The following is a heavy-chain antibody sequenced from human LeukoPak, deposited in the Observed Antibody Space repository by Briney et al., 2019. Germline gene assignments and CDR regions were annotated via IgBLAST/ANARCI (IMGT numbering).Heavy chain of an antibody. J-gene: IGHJ3*02. CDR1: GYTFTGYY. CDR3: ARGRRSGYYDGAFDI. D-gene: IGHD3-22*01. CDR2: INPNSGGT. Sequence: GASVKVSCKASGYTFTGYYMHWVRQAPGQGLEWMGRINPNSGGTNYAQKFQGRVTMTRDTSISTAYMELSRLRSDDTAVYYCARGRRSGYYDGAFDIWGQGTMVTVSS. V-gene: IGHV1-2*06.